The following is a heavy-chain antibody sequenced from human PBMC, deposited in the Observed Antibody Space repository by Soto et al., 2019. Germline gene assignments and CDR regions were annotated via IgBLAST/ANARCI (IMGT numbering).Heavy chain of an antibody. D-gene: IGHD3-3*01. CDR2: IYPSDSDT. Sequence: PVXCLKLSCKGSGYNFAGYWIAWLRQMPWKGLELMGIIYPSDSDTRYRPSFQGQVTISADKSISSAYLQWSSLRASDTAMYYCARGGVSTRTFDYWGQGTPVTVSS. J-gene: IGHJ4*02. CDR3: ARGGVSTRTFDY. CDR1: GYNFAGYW. V-gene: IGHV5-51*01.